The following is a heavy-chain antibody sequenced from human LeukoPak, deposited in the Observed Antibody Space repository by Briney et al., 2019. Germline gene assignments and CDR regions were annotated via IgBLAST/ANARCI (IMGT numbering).Heavy chain of an antibody. CDR3: ARVTPGGIAARPWLDY. CDR1: GGSISSSNW. V-gene: IGHV4-4*02. J-gene: IGHJ4*02. Sequence: PSETLSLTCAVSGGSISSSNWWSWVRQPPGKGLEWIGEINHSGSTNYNPSLKSRVTISVDTSKNQFSLKLSSVTAADTAVYYCARVTPGGIAARPWLDYWGQGTLVTVSS. D-gene: IGHD6-6*01. CDR2: INHSGST.